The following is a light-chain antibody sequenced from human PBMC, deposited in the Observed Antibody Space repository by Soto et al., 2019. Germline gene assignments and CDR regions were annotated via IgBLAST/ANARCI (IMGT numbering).Light chain of an antibody. Sequence: IILTQSPATLSLSPGERPTLSCRASQSVNSFLAWFQQKPGQAPRLLIYDASNRATGIPARFSGSGSGTDFTLTISSLEPEDFAVYYCQQRSNWPITFGQGTRLEI. CDR2: DAS. CDR3: QQRSNWPIT. J-gene: IGKJ5*01. CDR1: QSVNSF. V-gene: IGKV3-11*01.